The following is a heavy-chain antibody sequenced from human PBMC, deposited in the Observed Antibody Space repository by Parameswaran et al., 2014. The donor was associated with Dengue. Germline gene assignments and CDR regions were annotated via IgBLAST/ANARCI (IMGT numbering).Heavy chain of an antibody. V-gene: IGHV4-34*01. J-gene: IGHJ6*02. CDR3: AALYGSGSYYYDYGMDV. CDR2: INHSGST. Sequence: PGKGLEWIGEINHSGSTNYDPSLKSRVTILVDTSQNQFSLRLSSVTAADTAVYYCAALYGSGSYYYDYGMDVWGQGTTVTVSS. D-gene: IGHD3-10*01.